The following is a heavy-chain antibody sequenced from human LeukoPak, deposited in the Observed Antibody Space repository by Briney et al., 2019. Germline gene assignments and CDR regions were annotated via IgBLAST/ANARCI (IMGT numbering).Heavy chain of an antibody. D-gene: IGHD3-3*01. J-gene: IGHJ4*02. CDR3: ARRPYYDFWSGPFDC. Sequence: GESLKISCKGSGYSFTTFWIGWVRQMPGKGLEWMGIIYPGDSDTRYSPSFQGQVTISADKSISTAYLQWSSLKASDAAMYYCARRPYYDFWSGPFDCWGQGTLVTVSS. V-gene: IGHV5-51*01. CDR2: IYPGDSDT. CDR1: GYSFTTFW.